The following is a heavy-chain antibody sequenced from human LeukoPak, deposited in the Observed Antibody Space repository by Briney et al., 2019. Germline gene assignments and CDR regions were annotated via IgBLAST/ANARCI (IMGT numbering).Heavy chain of an antibody. D-gene: IGHD3-10*01. CDR2: IYYSGGT. CDR1: GASISSRSNY. CDR3: ARHLMYDSGRYSFDN. Sequence: SETLSLTCSVSGASISSRSNYWGWIRQPPGKGLEWIGSIYYSGGTYYNPSLKSRVTISVHTSKNQFSLKLNSVTAADTAVYYCARHLMYDSGRYSFDNWGQGTLVTVSS. V-gene: IGHV4-39*01. J-gene: IGHJ4*02.